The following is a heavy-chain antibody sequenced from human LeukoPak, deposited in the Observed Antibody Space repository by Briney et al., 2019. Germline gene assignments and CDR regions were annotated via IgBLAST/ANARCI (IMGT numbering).Heavy chain of an antibody. J-gene: IGHJ4*02. Sequence: PGGSLRLSCAASGFPFSTYWMNWVRQAPGKGLEWVANIKQDGSEIYYVGSVKGRFTISRDNAKNSLYLQMNSLRAEDTAVYYCARDSGWFRFDYWGQGTLVTVSS. V-gene: IGHV3-7*03. CDR1: GFPFSTYW. CDR3: ARDSGWFRFDY. D-gene: IGHD6-19*01. CDR2: IKQDGSEI.